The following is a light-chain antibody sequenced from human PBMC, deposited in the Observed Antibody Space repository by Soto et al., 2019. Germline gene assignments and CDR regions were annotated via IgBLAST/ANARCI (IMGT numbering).Light chain of an antibody. J-gene: IGLJ3*02. CDR3: QVWDSSNDHWV. CDR2: DNN. CDR1: NIGSKS. V-gene: IGLV3-21*02. Sequence: VLTQPPSVSVAPGQTARITCGGNNIGSKSVHWYQQKPGQAPVLVVYDNNDRPSGIPERFSGSNSGNTATLTISRVEAGDEADYYCQVWDSSNDHWVFGGGTKLTVL.